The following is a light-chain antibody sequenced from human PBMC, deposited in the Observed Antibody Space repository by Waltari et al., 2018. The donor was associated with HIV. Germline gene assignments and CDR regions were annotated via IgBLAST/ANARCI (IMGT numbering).Light chain of an antibody. CDR1: QSVSRN. CDR2: GAS. V-gene: IGKV3-15*01. CDR3: QQYNNWPPYT. J-gene: IGKJ2*01. Sequence: EIVMTQSPATLSVSPGERATLSCRASQSVSRNLAWYQQKPGQAPRLLIYGASTRATGLPARFSGSGSGTEFTLTISSLQSEDFAVYYCQQYNNWPPYTFGQGTKLEIK.